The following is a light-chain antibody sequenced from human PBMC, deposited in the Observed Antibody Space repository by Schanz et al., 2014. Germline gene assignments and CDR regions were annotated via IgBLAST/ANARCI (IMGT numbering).Light chain of an antibody. V-gene: IGLV1-40*01. CDR2: GST. J-gene: IGLJ1*01. CDR3: QSYDSSLSGYV. CDR1: SSNLGAYYD. Sequence: QSVLTQPPSVSGAPGQRVTISCTGSSSNLGAYYDVHWYQHLPGTAPKLLIYGSTNRPSGVPDRFSGSKSGTSASLAITGLQAEDEADYYCQSYDSSLSGYVFGTGTKLTVL.